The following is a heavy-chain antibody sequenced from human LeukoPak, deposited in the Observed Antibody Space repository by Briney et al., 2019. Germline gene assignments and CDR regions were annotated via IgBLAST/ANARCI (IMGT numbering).Heavy chain of an antibody. J-gene: IGHJ6*02. Sequence: ASVKVSCKASGYTFTGYYMHWVRQAPGQGLEWMGWINPNSGGTNYAQKFQGRVTMTRDTSISTACMELSRLRSDDTAVYYCARLRYFAPRTYGMDVWGQGTTVTVSS. CDR2: INPNSGGT. D-gene: IGHD3-9*01. CDR1: GYTFTGYY. V-gene: IGHV1-2*02. CDR3: ARLRYFAPRTYGMDV.